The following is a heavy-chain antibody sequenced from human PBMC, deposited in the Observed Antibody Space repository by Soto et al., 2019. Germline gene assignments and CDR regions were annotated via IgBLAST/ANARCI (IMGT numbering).Heavy chain of an antibody. V-gene: IGHV3-48*02. D-gene: IGHD3-10*01. CDR1: GFTFSSYS. CDR2: ISSSSSTI. J-gene: IGHJ6*02. Sequence: QSGGSLRLSCAASGFTFSSYSMNWVRQAPGKGLEWVSYISSSSSTIYYADSVKGRFTISRDNAKNSLYLQMNSLRDEDTAVYYCARERITMVRGVPTSGGMDVWGQGTTVTVS. CDR3: ARERITMVRGVPTSGGMDV.